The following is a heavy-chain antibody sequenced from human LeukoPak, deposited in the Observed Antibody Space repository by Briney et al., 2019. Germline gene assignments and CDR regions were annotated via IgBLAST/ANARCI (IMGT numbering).Heavy chain of an antibody. D-gene: IGHD5-12*01. J-gene: IGHJ4*02. CDR1: GLSFSSYA. CDR3: ARIMVATTREAFDY. Sequence: PGGSLRLSCAASGLSFSSYAMSWVRQAPGKGLEWVSYISSSGSTIYYADSVKGRFTISRDNAKNSLYLKMNTLRAEDTAIYYCARIMVATTREAFDYWGQGTRVTVSS. V-gene: IGHV3-48*03. CDR2: ISSSGSTI.